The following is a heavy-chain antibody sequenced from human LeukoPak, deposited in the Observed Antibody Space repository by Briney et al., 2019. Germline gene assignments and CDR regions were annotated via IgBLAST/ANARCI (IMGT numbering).Heavy chain of an antibody. CDR3: ARVRSGGSCYRSFGY. CDR2: IKEDGSEK. J-gene: IGHJ4*02. CDR1: GFTFSSYW. V-gene: IGHV3-7*03. Sequence: GSLRLSCEDSGFTFSSYWMSWVRQAPAKGLEWVASIKEDGSEKYYVDSVKGRFTISRDNAKNSLYLQMNSLRAEDTALYYCARVRSGGSCYRSFGYWGQGTLVTVSS. D-gene: IGHD2-15*01.